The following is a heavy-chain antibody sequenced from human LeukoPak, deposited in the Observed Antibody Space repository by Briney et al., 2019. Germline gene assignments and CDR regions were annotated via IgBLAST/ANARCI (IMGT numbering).Heavy chain of an antibody. CDR1: GGSFSGYY. V-gene: IGHV4-34*01. Sequence: TSETLSLTCAVYGGSFSGYYWSWIRQPLGKGLEWIGEINHSGSTNYNPSLKSRVTISVDTSKNQFSLKLSSVTAADTAVYYCARRWVTMMAFDIWGQGTMVTVSS. D-gene: IGHD3-22*01. CDR2: INHSGST. CDR3: ARRWVTMMAFDI. J-gene: IGHJ3*02.